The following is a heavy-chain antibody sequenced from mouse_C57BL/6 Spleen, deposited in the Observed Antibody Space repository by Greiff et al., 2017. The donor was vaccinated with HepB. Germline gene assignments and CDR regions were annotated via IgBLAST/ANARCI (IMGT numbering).Heavy chain of an antibody. CDR1: GYTFTSYW. V-gene: IGHV1-59*01. CDR2: IDPSDSYT. Sequence: QVQLQQPGAELVRPGTSVKLSCKASGYTFTSYWMHWVKQRPGQGLEWIGVIDPSDSYTNYNQKFKGKATLTVDTSSSTAYMQLSSLTSEDSAVYYCARGGDWDGRDYFDYWGQGTTLTVSS. J-gene: IGHJ2*01. CDR3: ARGGDWDGRDYFDY. D-gene: IGHD4-1*01.